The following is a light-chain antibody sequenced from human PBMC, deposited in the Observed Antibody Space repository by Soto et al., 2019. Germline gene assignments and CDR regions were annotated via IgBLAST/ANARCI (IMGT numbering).Light chain of an antibody. CDR1: QSISSY. CDR3: QLSYSTPA. J-gene: IGKJ3*01. V-gene: IGKV1-39*01. Sequence: DIQMTQSPSSLSASVGDRVTITCRASQSISSYLNWYQQKPGKAPKLLIYAASRLQSGVPSRFSGSGSGTDFTLTISSLQPEDCATYYCQLSYSTPAFGPGTKVVIK. CDR2: AAS.